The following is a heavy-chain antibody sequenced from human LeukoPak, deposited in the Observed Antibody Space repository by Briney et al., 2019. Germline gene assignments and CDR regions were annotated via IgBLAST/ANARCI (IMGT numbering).Heavy chain of an antibody. CDR2: ISGGGGST. D-gene: IGHD3-10*01. CDR1: GFTFSSYA. V-gene: IGHV3-23*01. Sequence: GGSLRLSCAASGFTFSSYAMSWVRQAPGKGLEWVSAISGGGGSTYYADSVKGRFTISRDNSKNTLYLQMNSLRAEDTAVYYCAKDRENVWFGEFGYWGQGALVTVSS. CDR3: AKDRENVWFGEFGY. J-gene: IGHJ4*02.